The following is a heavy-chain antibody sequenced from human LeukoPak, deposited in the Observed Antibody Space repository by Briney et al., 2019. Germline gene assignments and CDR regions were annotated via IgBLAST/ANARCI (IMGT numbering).Heavy chain of an antibody. CDR2: TYYRSKWYN. D-gene: IGHD5-18*01. V-gene: IGHV6-1*01. CDR3: AAGGYSYGYNWFDP. J-gene: IGHJ5*02. CDR1: GDSVSSNIAA. Sequence: QTLSLTCAISGDSVSSNIAAWNWIRQSPSRGLEWLGRTYYRSKWYNDYAVSVKSRITINPDTSKNQFSLQLNSVTPEDTAVYYCAAGGYSYGYNWFDPWGQGTLVTVSS.